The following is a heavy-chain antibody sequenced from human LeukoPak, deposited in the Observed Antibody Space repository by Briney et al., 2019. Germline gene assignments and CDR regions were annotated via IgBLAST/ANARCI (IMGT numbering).Heavy chain of an antibody. J-gene: IGHJ4*02. CDR3: ATLERTRRYYFDY. CDR1: GGSISSSIDY. Sequence: SETLSLTCAVSGGSISSSIDYWGWIRQPRGKGLEWIGIIYYSGTTYYNASLKSRVTISVDTSEKQVSLKLSSVTAADTAVYYCATLERTRRYYFDYWGQGTLVTVSS. V-gene: IGHV4-39*01. D-gene: IGHD1/OR15-1a*01. CDR2: IYYSGTT.